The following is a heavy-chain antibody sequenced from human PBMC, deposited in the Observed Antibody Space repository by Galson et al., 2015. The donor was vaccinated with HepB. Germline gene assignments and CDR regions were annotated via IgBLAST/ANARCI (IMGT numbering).Heavy chain of an antibody. D-gene: IGHD5-18*01. CDR2: IIPILDRT. J-gene: IGHJ4*02. CDR3: AREREMGNSAMGPRDDH. Sequence: SVKVSCKASGGTFSSYTISWVRQAPGQGLEWMGRIIPILDRTTYAQRFLGRVTITADKSTSTVYMEMSSLRSEDTAVYYCAREREMGNSAMGPRDDHWGQGTLVTVSS. V-gene: IGHV1-69*08. CDR1: GGTFSSYT.